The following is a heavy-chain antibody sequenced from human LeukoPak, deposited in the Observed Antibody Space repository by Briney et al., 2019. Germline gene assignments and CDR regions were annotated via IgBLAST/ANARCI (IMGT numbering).Heavy chain of an antibody. CDR3: ARDYYDILTGYQRGFDP. D-gene: IGHD3-9*01. CDR2: IYTSGST. Sequence: KPSEALSLTCTVSGGSISSYYWSWIRQPPGKGLEWIGRIYTSGSTNYNPSLKSRVTISVDTSKNQFSLKLSSVTAADTAVYYCARDYYDILTGYQRGFDPWGQGTLVTVSS. V-gene: IGHV4-4*08. CDR1: GGSISSYY. J-gene: IGHJ5*02.